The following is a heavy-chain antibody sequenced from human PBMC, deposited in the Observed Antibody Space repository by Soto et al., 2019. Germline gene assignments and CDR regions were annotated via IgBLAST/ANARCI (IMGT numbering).Heavy chain of an antibody. J-gene: IGHJ4*02. D-gene: IGHD2-2*01. CDR3: ARDNVVVDGPDFDY. CDR2: INTDTGNP. Sequence: QVQLVQSESELKKPGASVKVSCKASGYTFNNYAMNWVRQAPGQGLEWMGWINTDTGNPTYAQAFSGXFXLSLYTSVSTAYLQISSLKPEDTAIYYCARDNVVVDGPDFDYWGQGTLVTVSS. CDR1: GYTFNNYA. V-gene: IGHV7-4-1*01.